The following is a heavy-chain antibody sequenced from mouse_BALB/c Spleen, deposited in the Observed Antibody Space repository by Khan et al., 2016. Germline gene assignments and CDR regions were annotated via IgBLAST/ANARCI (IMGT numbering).Heavy chain of an antibody. CDR2: IYPGDGDT. V-gene: IGHV1-80*01. CDR3: ARGILLRLFYAMDY. Sequence: QVQLQQPGAELVRPGSSVKISCKASDYAFSSYWMNWVKQRPGQGLEWIGQIYPGDGDTNYNGKFKGKATLTADKSYSKVYMQLSSLTSEDSAVYFCARGILLRLFYAMDYWGQGTSVTVSS. D-gene: IGHD6-2*01. CDR1: DYAFSSYW. J-gene: IGHJ4*01.